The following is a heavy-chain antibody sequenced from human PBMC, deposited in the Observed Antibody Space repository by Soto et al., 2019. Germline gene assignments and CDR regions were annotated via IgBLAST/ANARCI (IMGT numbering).Heavy chain of an antibody. CDR1: GGTVSTYC. Sequence: SETLSLTCTVSGGTVSTYCWSWIRQPPGKGLEWIGYVTYSGGPTYNPSLKSRVTISVDTSKKFSLNLTSVTATDTAVYYCARDEWYQLTGAFDIWGQGTMVTVSS. J-gene: IGHJ3*02. V-gene: IGHV4-59*02. CDR2: VTYSGGP. D-gene: IGHD2-2*01. CDR3: ARDEWYQLTGAFDI.